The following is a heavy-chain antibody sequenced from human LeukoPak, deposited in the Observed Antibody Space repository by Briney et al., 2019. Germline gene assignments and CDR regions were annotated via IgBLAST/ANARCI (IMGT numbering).Heavy chain of an antibody. J-gene: IGHJ4*02. D-gene: IGHD6-6*01. CDR3: AKDIGEGRAARPWYFDY. Sequence: GGSLTLSCAASGFTFADYATHWVRPAPGKGREWVQCISVNSGSIGYADSVKGRSTISRDNAKKSLYLQMNRLRAEHTALSDCAKDIGEGRAARPWYFDYWGQGTLVTVSS. CDR1: GFTFADYA. CDR2: ISVNSGSI. V-gene: IGHV3-9*01.